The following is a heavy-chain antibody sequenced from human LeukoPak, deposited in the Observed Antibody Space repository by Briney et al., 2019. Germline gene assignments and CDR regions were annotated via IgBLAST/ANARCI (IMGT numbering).Heavy chain of an antibody. CDR1: GFTLSSTD. D-gene: IGHD5-18*01. CDR3: AREGRLRGYSYGYFDY. CDR2: IGPDGDT. J-gene: IGHJ4*02. V-gene: IGHV3-13*01. Sequence: GGSLRLSCPVSGFTLSSTDMHWVRQVQGKGLEWVSHIGPDGDTHYPDSVKGRFTISRDGAKNSLYLQMNSLRAEDTAVYYCAREGRLRGYSYGYFDYWGQGTLVTVSS.